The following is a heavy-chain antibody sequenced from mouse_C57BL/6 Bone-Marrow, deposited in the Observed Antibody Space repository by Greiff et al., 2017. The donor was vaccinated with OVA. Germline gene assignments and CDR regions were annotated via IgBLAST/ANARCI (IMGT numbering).Heavy chain of an antibody. CDR3: AVVLDY. V-gene: IGHV1-69*01. Sequence: QVQLQQPGAELVMPGASVKLSCKASGYTFPSYWMHWVKQRPGQGLEWIGEIDPSDSYTNYNQKFKGKSTLTVDKSSSTAYMQLSSLTSEDSAVYYCAVVLDYWGQGTTLTVSS. CDR1: GYTFPSYW. J-gene: IGHJ2*01. D-gene: IGHD1-1*01. CDR2: IDPSDSYT.